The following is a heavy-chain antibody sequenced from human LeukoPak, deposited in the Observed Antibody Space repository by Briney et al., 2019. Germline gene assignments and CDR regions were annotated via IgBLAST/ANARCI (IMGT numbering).Heavy chain of an antibody. CDR3: TRGFMAS. CDR2: IRAELDGGTT. D-gene: IGHD5-24*01. V-gene: IGHV3-49*04. J-gene: IGHJ5*02. CDR1: GFVFGDLV. Sequence: GGSLRLSCAASGFVFGDLVITWVRQARGGGPKCVGFIRAELDGGTTEYAASLEGRFNISRDDSKGIAYLQMNSLEIDDTAIYFCTRGFMASWGQGTLVTVSS.